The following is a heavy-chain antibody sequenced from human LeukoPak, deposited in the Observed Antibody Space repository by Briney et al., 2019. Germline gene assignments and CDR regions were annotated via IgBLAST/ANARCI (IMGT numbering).Heavy chain of an antibody. V-gene: IGHV4-59*01. J-gene: IGHJ4*02. CDR1: GGSISSYY. D-gene: IGHD5-12*01. CDR3: ARGGGIVATIDY. Sequence: SETLSLTCTVSGGSISSYYWSWIRQPPGEGLEWIGYIYYSGSTNYNPSLKSRVTISVDTSKNQFSLKLSSVTAADTAVYYCARGGGIVATIDYWGQGTLVTVSS. CDR2: IYYSGST.